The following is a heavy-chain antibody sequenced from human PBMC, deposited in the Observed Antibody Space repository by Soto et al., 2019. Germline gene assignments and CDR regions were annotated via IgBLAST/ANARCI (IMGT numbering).Heavy chain of an antibody. CDR3: ARDNSSSWYGQTNWFDP. CDR1: GFTFSSDG. CDR2: IWYDGSNK. V-gene: IGHV3-33*01. Sequence: QVQLVESGGGVVQPGRSLRLSCAASGFTFSSDGMHWVRQAPGKGLEWVAVIWYDGSNKYYADSVKGRFTNSRDNSKNTLYLQMNSLRAEDTAVYYCARDNSSSWYGQTNWFDPWGQGTLVTVSS. D-gene: IGHD6-13*01. J-gene: IGHJ5*02.